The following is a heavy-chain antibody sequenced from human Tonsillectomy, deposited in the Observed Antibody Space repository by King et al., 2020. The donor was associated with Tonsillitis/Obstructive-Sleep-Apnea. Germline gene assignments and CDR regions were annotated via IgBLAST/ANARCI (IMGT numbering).Heavy chain of an antibody. D-gene: IGHD2-15*01. J-gene: IGHJ4*02. CDR2: INPSDSIT. V-gene: IGHV1-46*01. CDR1: GYTVTRYY. Sequence: QLVQSGAEVKKPGASVKVSCKAYGYTVTRYYIHWVRQAPGQGLEWLGIINPSDSITTYAQRFRGRVTMTRDTSTSTVHMELSSLRSEDTAVYYCARDDKDDRYFDYWGQGSLVTVSS. CDR3: ARDDKDDRYFDY.